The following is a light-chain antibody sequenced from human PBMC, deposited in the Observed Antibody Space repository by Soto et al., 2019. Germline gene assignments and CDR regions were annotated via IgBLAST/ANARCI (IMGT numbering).Light chain of an antibody. Sequence: EIMLKQSPATLSLSPGERATLSCRASESVNCLLGLYKQRPGQAPRLLIYDACKRATGIPARFSGSGFETDFTLTISSLEPEDFADYYCQQRIRWPLTVGGGTKVEIK. V-gene: IGKV3-11*01. CDR2: DAC. CDR3: QQRIRWPLT. J-gene: IGKJ4*01. CDR1: ESVNCL.